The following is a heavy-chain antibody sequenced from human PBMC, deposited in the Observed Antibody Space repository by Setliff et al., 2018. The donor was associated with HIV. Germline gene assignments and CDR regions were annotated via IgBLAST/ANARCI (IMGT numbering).Heavy chain of an antibody. CDR3: ARGTLWSSGSGGHHFYGVDV. D-gene: IGHD3-10*01. J-gene: IGHJ6*02. CDR1: GGSISSYY. Sequence: PSETLSLTCTVSGGSISSYYWSWIRQPPGKGLEWIGYIHTSGSTNYNPSLKSRVTISVDTSKKQFSLKLSSVTAADTAVYYCARGTLWSSGSGGHHFYGVDVWGQGATVTVSS. CDR2: IHTSGST. V-gene: IGHV4-4*08.